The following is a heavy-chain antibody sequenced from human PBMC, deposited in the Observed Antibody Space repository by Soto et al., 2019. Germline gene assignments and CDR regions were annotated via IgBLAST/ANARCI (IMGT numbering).Heavy chain of an antibody. Sequence: PGWSLRLSCASSVFTFISYSMNWVRQAPGKGLEWVSSISSSSSYIYYADSVKGRFTISRDNARNSLYLQMNSLRAEDTAVYYCARMGPTTGYWGQGTLVTVSS. CDR2: ISSSSSYI. CDR3: ARMGPTTGY. CDR1: VFTFISYS. V-gene: IGHV3-21*01. J-gene: IGHJ4*02. D-gene: IGHD1-26*01.